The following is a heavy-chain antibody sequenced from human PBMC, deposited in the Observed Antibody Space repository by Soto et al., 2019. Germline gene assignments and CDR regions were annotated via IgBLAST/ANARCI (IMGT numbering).Heavy chain of an antibody. CDR3: ARRGVTHYYYYGMDV. CDR1: GYSFTSYW. Sequence: GESLKISCKGSGYSFTSYWVGWVRQMPGKGLEWMGIIYPGDSDTRYSPSFQGQVTISADKSISTAYLQWSSLKASDTAMYYCARRGVTHYYYYGMDVWGQGTTVTVSS. J-gene: IGHJ6*02. D-gene: IGHD4-4*01. CDR2: IYPGDSDT. V-gene: IGHV5-51*01.